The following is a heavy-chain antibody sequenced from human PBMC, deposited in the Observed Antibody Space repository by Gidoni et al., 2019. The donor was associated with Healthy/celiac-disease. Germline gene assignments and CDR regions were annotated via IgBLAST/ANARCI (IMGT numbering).Heavy chain of an antibody. V-gene: IGHV3-23*01. CDR1: GFTVSSDD. J-gene: IGHJ5*02. CDR3: AKYTGYSSSWPQWFDP. D-gene: IGHD6-13*01. Sequence: EVQLLESGGGLVQPGGYLRLSCAASGFTVSSDDMSWVGQAPGKGLEWVSAISCSGGSTYYPDSVKGRFPISRDNSKNPLYLQMNSLRAEDTAVYYCAKYTGYSSSWPQWFDPWGQGTLVTVSS. CDR2: ISCSGGST.